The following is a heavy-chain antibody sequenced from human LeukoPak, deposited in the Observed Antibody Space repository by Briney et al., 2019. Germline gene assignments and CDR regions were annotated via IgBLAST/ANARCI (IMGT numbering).Heavy chain of an antibody. CDR1: GFTFSRFG. J-gene: IGHJ4*02. CDR3: VSGLYTNGWYYYDY. V-gene: IGHV3-33*05. D-gene: IGHD6-19*01. CDR2: FSYNGINK. Sequence: AGGSLRLSCAASGFTFSRFGMHWVRQAPGKGLEWVAVFSYNGINKDYAGSVKGRFTISRDNSKNTLSLQMDSLRAEDAAMYYCVSGLYTNGWYYYDYWGQGTLVTVSS.